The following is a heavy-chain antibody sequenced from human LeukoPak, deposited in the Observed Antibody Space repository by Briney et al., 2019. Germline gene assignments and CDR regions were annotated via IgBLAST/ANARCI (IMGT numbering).Heavy chain of an antibody. CDR1: GGSISSSNYY. CDR2: IYYSGST. D-gene: IGHD2-15*01. V-gene: IGHV4-61*01. J-gene: IGHJ5*02. CDR3: ARNGYCSGGSCYVGEANRNWFDP. Sequence: KPSQTLSLTCTVSGGSISSSNYYWSWIRQPPGKGLEWIGYIYYSGSTNYNPSLKSRVTISVDTSKNQFSLKLSSVIAADTAVYYCARNGYCSGGSCYVGEANRNWFDPWGQGTLVTVSS.